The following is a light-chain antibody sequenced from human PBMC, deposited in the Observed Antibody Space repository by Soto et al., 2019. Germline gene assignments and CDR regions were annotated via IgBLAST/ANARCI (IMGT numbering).Light chain of an antibody. CDR3: CSYVGSSILM. V-gene: IGLV2-23*02. Sequence: QSALTQPASVSGSPGQSITISCTGTSSDVGLYNLVSWYQHLPGKAPKLIIYEVNERPSGISDRFSGSKSGNTASLTISGLQDEDEADYYCCSYVGSSILMFCGGTKLTVL. CDR2: EVN. CDR1: SSDVGLYNL. J-gene: IGLJ3*02.